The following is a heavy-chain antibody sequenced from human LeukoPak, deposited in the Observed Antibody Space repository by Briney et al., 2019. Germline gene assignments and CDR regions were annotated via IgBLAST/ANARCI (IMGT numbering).Heavy chain of an antibody. CDR3: AKDLTSRAIVVVPAAIT. Sequence: GGSLRLSCAASGFTFSSYAMSWVRQAPGKGLEWVSAISGSGGSTYYADSVKGRFTISRDNSKNTLYLQMNSLRAEDTAVYYCAKDLTSRAIVVVPAAITWGQGTLVTVSS. CDR1: GFTFSSYA. CDR2: ISGSGGST. J-gene: IGHJ5*02. V-gene: IGHV3-23*01. D-gene: IGHD2-2*02.